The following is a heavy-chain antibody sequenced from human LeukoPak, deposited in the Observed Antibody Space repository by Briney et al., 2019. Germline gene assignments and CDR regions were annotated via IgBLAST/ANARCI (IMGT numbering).Heavy chain of an antibody. V-gene: IGHV4-61*02. D-gene: IGHD3-3*01. CDR1: GGSISSGSYY. Sequence: SETLSLTCTVSGGSISSGSYYWSWIRQPAGKGLEWIGRIYTSGSTNYNPSLKSPVTISVDTPKNQFSLKLSSVTAADTAVYYCARDGSITIFGVVTADGMDVWGQGTTVTVSS. J-gene: IGHJ6*02. CDR2: IYTSGST. CDR3: ARDGSITIFGVVTADGMDV.